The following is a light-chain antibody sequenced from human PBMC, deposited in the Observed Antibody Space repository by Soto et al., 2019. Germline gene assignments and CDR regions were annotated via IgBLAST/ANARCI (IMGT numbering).Light chain of an antibody. CDR2: GAS. Sequence: EIVMTQSPATLSVSPGERATLSCRASQSVSSNLACYQQKPGQAPRLLIYGASTRATGIPARFSGSGSGTEFTLTISSLQSEDFAVYYCQQYNNWPFTFGPGTKVDI. CDR1: QSVSSN. J-gene: IGKJ3*01. CDR3: QQYNNWPFT. V-gene: IGKV3-15*01.